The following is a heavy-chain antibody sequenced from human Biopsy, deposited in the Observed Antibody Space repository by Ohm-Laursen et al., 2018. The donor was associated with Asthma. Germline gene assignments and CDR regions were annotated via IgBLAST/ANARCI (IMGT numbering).Heavy chain of an antibody. CDR2: IYYDGSRK. J-gene: IGHJ5*02. Sequence: LSLTCASSGFTFSRHALHWVRQAPGKGLEWVAGIYYDGSRKYYTESVKGRFTISRDNSKNRLYLEMASLRAEDTAVYYCAREKVIESRGFQNWFDPWGQGTLVHVSS. D-gene: IGHD3-16*02. CDR3: AREKVIESRGFQNWFDP. V-gene: IGHV3-33*01. CDR1: GFTFSRHA.